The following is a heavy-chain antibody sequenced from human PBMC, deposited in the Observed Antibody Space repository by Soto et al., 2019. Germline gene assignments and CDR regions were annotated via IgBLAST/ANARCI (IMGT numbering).Heavy chain of an antibody. J-gene: IGHJ3*01. CDR2: IIPVFDKA. D-gene: IGHD3-16*01. Sequence: QVQLVQSGADVKKPGSSVKVSCKTSGGSFGSSAISWVRQAPAQGLEWMGEIIPVFDKANYAQNFQGRLTITADEPTGTVFTQLSSLRSEDTAVYFCARLRRDWGDAFDLWGLGTFVTVSS. CDR3: ARLRRDWGDAFDL. CDR1: GGSFGSSA. V-gene: IGHV1-69*01.